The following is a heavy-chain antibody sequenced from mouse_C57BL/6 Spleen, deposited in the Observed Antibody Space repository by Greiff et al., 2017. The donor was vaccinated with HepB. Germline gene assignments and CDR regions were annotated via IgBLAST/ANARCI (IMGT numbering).Heavy chain of an antibody. CDR3: ASVTAYYSNYVGFAY. J-gene: IGHJ3*01. CDR1: GYTFTGYW. Sequence: QVQLQQSGAELMKPGASVKLSCKATGYTFTGYWIEWVKQRPGHGLEWIGEILPGSGSTNYNEKFKGKATFTADTSSNTAYMQLSSLTTEDSAIYDCASVTAYYSNYVGFAYWGQGTLVTVSA. D-gene: IGHD2-5*01. CDR2: ILPGSGST. V-gene: IGHV1-9*01.